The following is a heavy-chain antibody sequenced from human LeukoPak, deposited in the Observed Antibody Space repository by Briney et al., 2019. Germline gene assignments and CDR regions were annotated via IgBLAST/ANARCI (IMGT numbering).Heavy chain of an antibody. J-gene: IGHJ6*02. D-gene: IGHD1-1*01. V-gene: IGHV3-43*02. CDR1: GFNIGPYA. Sequence: GGSLRLSCAASGFNIGPYAMYWVRQGPGRGLEWVSVIKADGSGTFYSDSVRGRFTTSRDDSKNSLYLQMSSLTSVDTALYYCATWAFYHNLDVWGQGTTVAVSS. CDR2: IKADGSGT. CDR3: ATWAFYHNLDV.